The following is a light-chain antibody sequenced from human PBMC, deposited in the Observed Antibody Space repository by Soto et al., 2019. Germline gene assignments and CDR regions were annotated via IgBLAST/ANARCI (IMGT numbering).Light chain of an antibody. V-gene: IGKV1-39*01. CDR2: AAS. CDR3: QQSYSSPPT. J-gene: IGKJ1*01. CDR1: QSISTF. Sequence: DIQMTQSPSSLSASVGDRVTITCRASQSISTFLNWYQQKPGKAPKLLIFAASSLQSGVPSRFSGSGSGTDFTLTISSLQPEDFATYYCQQSYSSPPTFGHGTNVQI.